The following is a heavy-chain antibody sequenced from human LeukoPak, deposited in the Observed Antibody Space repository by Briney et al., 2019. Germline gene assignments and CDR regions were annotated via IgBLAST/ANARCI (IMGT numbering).Heavy chain of an antibody. J-gene: IGHJ4*02. V-gene: IGHV3-20*04. D-gene: IGHD4-11*01. CDR1: EFSVGSNY. CDR3: AKVASNYDFDY. Sequence: GGSLRLSCAASEFSVGSNYMTWVRQTPGKGLEWVSGINWNGGSTGYADSVKGRFTISRDNANNSLYLQMNSLRAEDTALYYCAKVASNYDFDYWGQGTLVTVSS. CDR2: INWNGGST.